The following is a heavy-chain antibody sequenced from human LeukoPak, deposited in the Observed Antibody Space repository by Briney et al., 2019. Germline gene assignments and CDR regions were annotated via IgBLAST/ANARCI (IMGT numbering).Heavy chain of an antibody. Sequence: PSETLSLTCTVSGGSISSYYWSWIRQPAGKGLEWIGRIYTSGSTNYNPSLKSRVTMSVDTSKNQFSLKLSSVTAADTAVYYCASGYYHSSGYFVDYWGQGTLVTVSP. J-gene: IGHJ4*02. CDR2: IYTSGST. D-gene: IGHD3-22*01. CDR1: GGSISSYY. V-gene: IGHV4-4*07. CDR3: ASGYYHSSGYFVDY.